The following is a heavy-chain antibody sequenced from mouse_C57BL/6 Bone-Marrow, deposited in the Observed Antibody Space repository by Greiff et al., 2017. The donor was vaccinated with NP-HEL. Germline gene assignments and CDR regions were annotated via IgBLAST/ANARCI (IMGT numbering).Heavy chain of an antibody. CDR2: IYPGNSDT. D-gene: IGHD2-3*01. CDR3: TRWLLPHYYAMDY. J-gene: IGHJ4*01. CDR1: GCTFTSYW. V-gene: IGHV1-5*01. Sequence: VQLQQSGTVLARPGASVKMSCKTSGCTFTSYWMHWVKQRPGQGLEWIGAIYPGNSDTSYNQKFKGKAKLTAVTSASTAYMELSSLTNEDSAVYYCTRWLLPHYYAMDYWGQGTSVTVSS.